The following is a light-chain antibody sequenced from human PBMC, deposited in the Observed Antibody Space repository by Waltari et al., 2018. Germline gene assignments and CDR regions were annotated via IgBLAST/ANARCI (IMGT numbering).Light chain of an antibody. CDR1: SSDVGFYNY. J-gene: IGLJ3*02. CDR2: DVS. V-gene: IGLV2-14*01. CDR3: NSYAGSSSWV. Sequence: QSALTQPASVSGSPGQSITISCTGTSSDVGFYNYVSWYQQHPGKAPKLIIYDVSERPSGVSDRVSGSKSGNTASLTISGLQAEDESDYYCNSYAGSSSWVFVGGTKLTVL.